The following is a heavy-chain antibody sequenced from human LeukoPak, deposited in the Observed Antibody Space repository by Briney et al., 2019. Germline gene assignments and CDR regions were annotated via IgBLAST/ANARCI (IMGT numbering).Heavy chain of an antibody. V-gene: IGHV3-23*01. CDR2: ISGSGGST. D-gene: IGHD6-13*01. J-gene: IGHJ4*02. CDR1: GLTFSSYA. CDR3: AKDPIAAAGKRGGFDY. Sequence: GGSLRLSCAASGLTFSSYAMSWVRQAPGKGLEWVSAISGSGGSTYYADSVKGRFTISRDNSKNTLYLQMNGLRAEDTAVYYCAKDPIAAAGKRGGFDYWGQGTLVTVSS.